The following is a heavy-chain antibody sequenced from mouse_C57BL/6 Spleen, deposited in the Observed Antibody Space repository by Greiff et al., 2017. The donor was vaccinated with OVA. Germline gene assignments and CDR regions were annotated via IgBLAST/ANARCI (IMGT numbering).Heavy chain of an antibody. Sequence: VQLQQPGAELVMPGASVKLSCKASGYTFTSYWMHWVKQRPGQGLEWIGEIDPSDSYTNYNQKFKGKSTLTVDKSSSTAYMQLSSLTSEDSAVYYGARSHYYGSSLYYFDYWGQGTTLTVSS. J-gene: IGHJ2*01. CDR2: IDPSDSYT. CDR1: GYTFTSYW. D-gene: IGHD1-1*01. CDR3: ARSHYYGSSLYYFDY. V-gene: IGHV1-69*01.